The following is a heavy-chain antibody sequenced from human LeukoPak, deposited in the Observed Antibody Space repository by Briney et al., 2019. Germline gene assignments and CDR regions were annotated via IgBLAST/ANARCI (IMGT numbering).Heavy chain of an antibody. CDR1: GGSISSGGYY. CDR2: IYNSGST. D-gene: IGHD3-22*01. CDR3: ARVTMIVVVIDY. V-gene: IGHV4-31*03. Sequence: HPSETLSLTCTVSGGSISSGGYYWSWIRQHSGKGLEWIGYIYNSGSTYYNPSPKSRVTISVDTSKNQFSLKLSSVTAADTAVYYCARVTMIVVVIDYWGQGTLVTVSS. J-gene: IGHJ4*02.